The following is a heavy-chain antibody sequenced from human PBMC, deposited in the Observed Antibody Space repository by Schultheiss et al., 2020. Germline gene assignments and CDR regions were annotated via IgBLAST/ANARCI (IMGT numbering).Heavy chain of an antibody. CDR2: INAGNGNT. CDR3: ARVLVVDTLSGGLHYNWFDP. V-gene: IGHV1-18*04. CDR1: GYTFTSYG. Sequence: ASVKVSCKASGYTFTSYGISWVRQAPGQRLEWMGWINAGNGNTNYAQKLQGRVTMTTDTSTSTAYMELRSLRSDDTAVYYCARVLVVDTLSGGLHYNWFDPWGQGTLVTVSS. D-gene: IGHD2-15*01. J-gene: IGHJ5*02.